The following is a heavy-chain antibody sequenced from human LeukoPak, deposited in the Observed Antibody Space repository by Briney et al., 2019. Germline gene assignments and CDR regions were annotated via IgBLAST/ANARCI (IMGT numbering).Heavy chain of an antibody. J-gene: IGHJ6*02. D-gene: IGHD3-10*01. CDR3: TRVSTAGTYGMDV. Sequence: PGGSLRLSCTASGFTFGDYAMSWVRQAPGKGLEWVGFIRSKAYGGTTEYAASVKGRFTFSRDDSKSIAYLQMNSLETEDTAVYYCTRVSTAGTYGMDVWGQGTTVTVSS. CDR2: IRSKAYGGTT. CDR1: GFTFGDYA. V-gene: IGHV3-49*04.